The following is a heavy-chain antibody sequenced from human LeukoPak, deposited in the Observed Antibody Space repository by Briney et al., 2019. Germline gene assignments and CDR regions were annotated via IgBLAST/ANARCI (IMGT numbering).Heavy chain of an antibody. CDR1: GGTFSSYA. D-gene: IGHD2-15*01. CDR3: ARGMVVVVVAATHYYMDV. V-gene: IGHV1-69*01. CDR2: IIPIFGTA. Sequence: GSSVKVSCKASGGTFSSYAISWVRQAPGQGLEWMGGIIPIFGTANYAQKFQGRVTITADESTSTAYMELSSLRSEDTAVYYCARGMVVVVVAATHYYMDVWGKGTTVAVSS. J-gene: IGHJ6*03.